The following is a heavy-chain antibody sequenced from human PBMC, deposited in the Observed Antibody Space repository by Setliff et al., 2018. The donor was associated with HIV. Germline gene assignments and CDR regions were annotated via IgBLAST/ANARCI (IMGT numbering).Heavy chain of an antibody. CDR2: IKYDGSEK. V-gene: IGHV3-7*03. CDR1: GFTFSSYW. CDR3: AGESSIAVAEYFQH. D-gene: IGHD6-19*01. J-gene: IGHJ1*01. Sequence: GGSLRLSCAASGFTFSSYWMSWVRQAPGKGLEWVANIKYDGSEKYYVGSVKGRFTISRDNAKNSLYLQMNSLRAEDTAVYYCAGESSIAVAEYFQHWGQGTLVTVSS.